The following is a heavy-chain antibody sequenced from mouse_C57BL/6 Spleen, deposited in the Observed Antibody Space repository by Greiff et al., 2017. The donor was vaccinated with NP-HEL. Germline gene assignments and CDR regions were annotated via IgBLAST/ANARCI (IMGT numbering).Heavy chain of an antibody. CDR1: GFTFSSYG. J-gene: IGHJ4*01. V-gene: IGHV5-6*01. CDR3: ARHERNAMDY. CDR2: ISSGGSYT. Sequence: EVQGVESGGDLVKPGGSLKLSCAASGFTFSSYGMSWVRQTPDKRLEWVATISSGGSYTYYPDSVKGRFTISRDNAKNTLYLQMSSLKSEDTAMYYCARHERNAMDYWGQGTSVTVSS.